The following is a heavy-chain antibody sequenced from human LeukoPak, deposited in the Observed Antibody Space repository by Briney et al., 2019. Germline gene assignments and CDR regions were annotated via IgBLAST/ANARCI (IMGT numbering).Heavy chain of an antibody. Sequence: GGSLRLSCAASGFTVSSNYMTWVRQAPGKGLEWASFIFGGGSTYYAASVKARFTISRDNSKTRLFLQMNSLRVRDTLVYSCGRVPGGYDKWSQGTLVTVSS. CDR3: GRVPGGYDK. CDR1: GFTVSSNY. J-gene: IGHJ4*02. V-gene: IGHV3-66*01. CDR2: IFGGGST. D-gene: IGHD3-10*01.